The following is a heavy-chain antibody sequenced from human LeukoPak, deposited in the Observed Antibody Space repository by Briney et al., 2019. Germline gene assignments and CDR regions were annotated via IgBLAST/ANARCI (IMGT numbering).Heavy chain of an antibody. CDR3: AKDLSSSWYCNYFDY. D-gene: IGHD6-13*01. CDR1: GLTFSSYA. V-gene: IGHV3-23*01. CDR2: ISGSGGNT. J-gene: IGHJ4*02. Sequence: PGGSLRLSCAASGLTFSSYAMSWVRQAPGKGLEWVSGISGSGGNTYYAGSVEGRFTVSRDNSKNTLYLQMNSLRAEDTAVYYCAKDLSSSWYCNYFDYWGQGTLVTVSS.